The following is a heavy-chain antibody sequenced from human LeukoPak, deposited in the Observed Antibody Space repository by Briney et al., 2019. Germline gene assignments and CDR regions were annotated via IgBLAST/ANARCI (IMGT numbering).Heavy chain of an antibody. V-gene: IGHV4-59*12. D-gene: IGHD3-9*01. CDR3: ARDPYDILTGYYKGWFDP. J-gene: IGHJ5*02. Sequence: PSETLSLTCTVSGVSISSYYWSWIRQPPGEGLEWIGYIYSTSGTTNYNPSLRSRVTISVDTSKNQFSLKLSSVTAADTAVYYCARDPYDILTGYYKGWFDPWGQGTLVTVSS. CDR2: IYSTSGTT. CDR1: GVSISSYY.